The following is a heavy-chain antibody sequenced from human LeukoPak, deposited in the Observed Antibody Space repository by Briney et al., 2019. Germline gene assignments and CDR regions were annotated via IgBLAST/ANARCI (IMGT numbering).Heavy chain of an antibody. V-gene: IGHV4-31*03. J-gene: IGHJ5*02. CDR1: GASISSGGYY. D-gene: IGHD3-10*01. CDR2: VYYSGST. Sequence: SETLSLTCTVSGASISSGGYYWSWIRQHPGKGLEWIGYVYYSGSTYCNPSLKSRVTISVDTSKNQFSLRLNSVTAADTAVYYCARDRGMVQGVRLHNWFDPWGQGTLVTVSS. CDR3: ARDRGMVQGVRLHNWFDP.